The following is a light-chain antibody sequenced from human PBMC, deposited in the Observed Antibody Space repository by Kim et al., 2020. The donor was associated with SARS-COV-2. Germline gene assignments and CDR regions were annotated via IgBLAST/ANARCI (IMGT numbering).Light chain of an antibody. V-gene: IGKV1-27*01. J-gene: IGKJ4*01. Sequence: GSVGYVVTITCRASQGISNYLAWYQQKPGKVPKLLIYAASTLLSGVPSRFSGSGSVTDFTLTISSLQPEDVATYYCQKYNSAPLTFGGGTKVDIK. CDR1: QGISNY. CDR2: AAS. CDR3: QKYNSAPLT.